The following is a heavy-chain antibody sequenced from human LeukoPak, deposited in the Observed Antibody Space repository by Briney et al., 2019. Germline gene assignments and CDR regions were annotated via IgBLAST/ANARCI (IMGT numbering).Heavy chain of an antibody. CDR3: ASASPAHDH. J-gene: IGHJ4*02. CDR2: IYYSGST. D-gene: IGHD6-25*01. Sequence: SETLSLTCTVSGVSISSYYWSWIRQPPGKGLEWIGYIYYSGSTNYNPSLKSRVTISVDTSKNQFSLKLSSVTAADTAVYYCASASPAHDHWGQGTLVTVSS. CDR1: GVSISSYY. V-gene: IGHV4-59*01.